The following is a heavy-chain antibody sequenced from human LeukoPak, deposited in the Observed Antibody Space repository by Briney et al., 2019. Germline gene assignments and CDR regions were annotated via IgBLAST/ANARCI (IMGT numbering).Heavy chain of an antibody. CDR2: MSSSSSYI. J-gene: IGHJ5*02. CDR1: GVTFSSYS. CDR3: ARDGNRLYSSSRYNWFDA. V-gene: IGHV3-21*01. Sequence: GSLRLSCASSGVTFSSYSMIWVRQAPGKGLEWVASMSSSSSYIYYADSVKGRFTISRDNAKNSLYLQMNSLRAEETAVYYCARDGNRLYSSSRYNWFDAWGQGTLVTVSS. D-gene: IGHD6-13*01.